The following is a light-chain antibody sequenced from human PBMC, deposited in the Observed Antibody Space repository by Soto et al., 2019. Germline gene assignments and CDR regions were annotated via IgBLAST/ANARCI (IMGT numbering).Light chain of an antibody. CDR3: LQGTHLPHT. CDR2: KVS. Sequence: DVVMTQSPLSLPVTLGQPASISCRSSQGLVYRNGNTFLGWFFQSPGQSPRRLIYKVSKRDSGVPDRFSGSVSGIYFTLHISRGEAEDVGVYYGLQGTHLPHTCGQGTKLEIK. V-gene: IGKV2-30*01. J-gene: IGKJ2*01. CDR1: QGLVYRNGNTF.